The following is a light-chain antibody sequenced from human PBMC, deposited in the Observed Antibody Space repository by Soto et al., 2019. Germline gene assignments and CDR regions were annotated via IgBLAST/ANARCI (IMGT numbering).Light chain of an antibody. J-gene: IGKJ1*01. V-gene: IGKV1-27*01. CDR1: QGSSTY. Sequence: DIQMTQSPSSLSASVGDRVIITCRASQGSSTYLVWYQQKQGTVPKLLIFAASTLQSGVPSRFSGSGSGTDFTLTISSLRPEDVATYYCQHYNGAPWTVGQGTKVEIK. CDR3: QHYNGAPWT. CDR2: AAS.